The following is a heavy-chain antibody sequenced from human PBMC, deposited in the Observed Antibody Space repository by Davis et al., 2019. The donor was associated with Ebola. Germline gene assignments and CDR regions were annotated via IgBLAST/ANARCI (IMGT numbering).Heavy chain of an antibody. V-gene: IGHV3-7*01. CDR2: IKQDGSAK. D-gene: IGHD3-3*01. Sequence: GGSLRLSCAASGFIFSNYWMSWFRQAPGKGLEWVANIKQDGSAKYYVDSVKGRFTISRDNAKNSLYLQMNRLRAEEKAVYYGAREYEDVLGFLEWGKKRDYYEMDVWGQGTTVTVSS. CDR3: AREYEDVLGFLEWGKKRDYYEMDV. J-gene: IGHJ6*02. CDR1: GFIFSNYW.